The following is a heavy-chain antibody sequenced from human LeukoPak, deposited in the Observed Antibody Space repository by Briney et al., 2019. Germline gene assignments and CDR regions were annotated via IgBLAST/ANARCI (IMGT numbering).Heavy chain of an antibody. D-gene: IGHD3-22*01. CDR1: GFIFSGYS. CDR3: ARGLHFRVYDSSDYYPY. Sequence: PGGSLRLSCAASGFIFSGYSMNWVRQAPGKGLEWVAYISTSSSIIYYSDSAKGRFTISRDNAKNSLYLQMNSLRVEDTAVYYCARGLHFRVYDSSDYYPYWGQGTLVTVSS. CDR2: ISTSSSII. V-gene: IGHV3-48*01. J-gene: IGHJ4*02.